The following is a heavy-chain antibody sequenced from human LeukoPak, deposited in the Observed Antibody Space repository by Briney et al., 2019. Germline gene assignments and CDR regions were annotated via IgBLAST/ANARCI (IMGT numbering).Heavy chain of an antibody. Sequence: PSETLSLTCAVYGRSFSGYYWSWIRQPPGKGLEWIGEINHSGSTNYNPSLKSRVTISVDTSKNQFSLKLSSVTAADTAVYYCARSSPNMVNAFDIWGQGTMVTVSS. V-gene: IGHV4-34*01. J-gene: IGHJ3*02. CDR3: ARSSPNMVNAFDI. CDR2: INHSGST. D-gene: IGHD5-18*01. CDR1: GRSFSGYY.